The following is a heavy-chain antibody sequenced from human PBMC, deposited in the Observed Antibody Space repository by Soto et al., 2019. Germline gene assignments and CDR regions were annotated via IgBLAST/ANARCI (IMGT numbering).Heavy chain of an antibody. CDR2: ISAYNGNT. J-gene: IGHJ6*02. D-gene: IGHD3-22*01. Sequence: QVQLVQSGAEVKKPGASVKVSCKASGYTFTSYAISWVRQAPGQGLEWMGWISAYNGNTNYAQKLQGRVTMTTDTSTSTAYMELRSLRSDDTAVYYCARRHTPSGYYYNYYYGMDVWGQGTTVTVSS. CDR3: ARRHTPSGYYYNYYYGMDV. V-gene: IGHV1-18*01. CDR1: GYTFTSYA.